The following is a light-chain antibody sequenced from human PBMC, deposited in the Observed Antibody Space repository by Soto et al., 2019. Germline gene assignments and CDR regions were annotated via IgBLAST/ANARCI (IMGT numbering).Light chain of an antibody. CDR2: DVS. CDR3: QQYDNLLLS. J-gene: IGKJ4*01. CDR1: HDISNY. Sequence: DLQMTQSPSSLSASLGDSVTITCQASHDISNYLNWYQHKPGKAPKLLIYDVSNLEAGVPSRFSGSGSGPDFVLTISSLQPVDIATYYCQQYDNLLLSFGGGTRVEIK. V-gene: IGKV1-33*01.